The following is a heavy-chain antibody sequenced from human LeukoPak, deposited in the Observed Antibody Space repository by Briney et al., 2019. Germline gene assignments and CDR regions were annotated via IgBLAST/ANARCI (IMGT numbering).Heavy chain of an antibody. CDR3: ARGRAFGYWFDP. CDR1: GYTFTSYA. J-gene: IGHJ5*02. Sequence: GSSVKVSCKASGYTFTSYAMHWVRQAPGQRLEWMGWINAGNGNTKYSQEFQGRVTITRDTSASTAYMELSSLRSEDMAVYYCARGRAFGYWFDPWGQGTLVTVSS. V-gene: IGHV1-3*03. D-gene: IGHD3-3*02. CDR2: INAGNGNT.